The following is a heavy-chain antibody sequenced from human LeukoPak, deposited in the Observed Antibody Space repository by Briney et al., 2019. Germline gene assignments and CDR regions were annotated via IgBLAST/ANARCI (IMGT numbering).Heavy chain of an antibody. CDR3: ARNERLQRHYYMDV. V-gene: IGHV4-34*01. CDR2: INHSGST. J-gene: IGHJ6*03. CDR1: GGSFSGYY. D-gene: IGHD1-1*01. Sequence: SETLSLTCAVYGGSFSGYYWSWIRQPPGKGLEWIGEINHSGSTNYNPSLKSRVTISVDTSKNQFSLKLSSVTAADTAVYYCARNERLQRHYYMDVWGKGTTVTVSS.